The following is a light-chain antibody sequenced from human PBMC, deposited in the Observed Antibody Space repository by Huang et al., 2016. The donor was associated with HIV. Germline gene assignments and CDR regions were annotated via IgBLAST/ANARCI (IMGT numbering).Light chain of an antibody. CDR1: QSISNY. V-gene: IGKV1-39*01. CDR3: QQSYDTPIT. CDR2: AAS. J-gene: IGKJ3*01. Sequence: DIQMTQSPSSLSASVGDRVTITCRASQSISNYLNWYQQKPGKAPNLLIYAASNLQTGVSSRFSGSGSGTDFTLTINSLQPEDFATYYCQQSYDTPITFGPGTKLDIK.